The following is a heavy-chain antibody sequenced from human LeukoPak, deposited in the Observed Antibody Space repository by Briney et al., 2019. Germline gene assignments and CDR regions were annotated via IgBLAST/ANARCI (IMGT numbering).Heavy chain of an antibody. CDR2: IYYSGST. D-gene: IGHD4-17*01. CDR3: ASEKTTVTTFKDYYYGMDV. J-gene: IGHJ6*02. V-gene: IGHV4-39*01. Sequence: SETLSLTCTVSGGSISSSSYYWGWIRQPPGKGLEWIGSIYYSGSTYYNPSLKSRVAISVDTSKNQFSLKLSSVTAADTAVYYCASEKTTVTTFKDYYYGMDVWGQGTTVTVSS. CDR1: GGSISSSSYY.